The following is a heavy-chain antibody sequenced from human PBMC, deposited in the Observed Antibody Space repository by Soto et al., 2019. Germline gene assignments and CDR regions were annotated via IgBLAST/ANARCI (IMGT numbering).Heavy chain of an antibody. CDR2: ISSNGGST. Sequence: GGSLRLSCSASGFTFSSYAMHWVRQAPGKGLEYVSAISSNGGSTYYADSVKGRFTISRDNSKNTLYLQMSSLRAEDTAVYYCVKDRVSLSGIAVAGTAIFDYWGQGTLVTVSS. CDR1: GFTFSSYA. CDR3: VKDRVSLSGIAVAGTAIFDY. V-gene: IGHV3-64D*08. J-gene: IGHJ4*02. D-gene: IGHD6-19*01.